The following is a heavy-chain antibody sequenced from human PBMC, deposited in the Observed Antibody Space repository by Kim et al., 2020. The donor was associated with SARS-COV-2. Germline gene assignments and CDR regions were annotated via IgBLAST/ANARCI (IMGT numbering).Heavy chain of an antibody. CDR2: INHSGST. CDR3: ARGTSRGYYGSGSYIKNW. J-gene: IGHJ5*01. D-gene: IGHD3-10*01. V-gene: IGHV4-34*01. Sequence: SETLSLTCAVYGGSFSGYYWSWIRQPPGKGLEWIGEINHSGSTNYNPSLKSRVTISVDTSKNQFSLKLSSVTAADTAVYYCARGTSRGYYGSGSYIKNW. CDR1: GGSFSGYY.